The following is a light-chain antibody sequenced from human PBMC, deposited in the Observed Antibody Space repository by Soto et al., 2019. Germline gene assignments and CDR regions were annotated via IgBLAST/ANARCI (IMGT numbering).Light chain of an antibody. Sequence: QSALTQPPSASGSPGQSVTISCTGTSSDVGANNYVSWYQQHPGNAPKLMIYDVTKRPSGVPDRFSGSKSGNTASLTVSGLQAEDEADYYCSSYAGANRVFGTGTKVTVL. CDR1: SSDVGANNY. CDR3: SSYAGANRV. CDR2: DVT. V-gene: IGLV2-8*01. J-gene: IGLJ1*01.